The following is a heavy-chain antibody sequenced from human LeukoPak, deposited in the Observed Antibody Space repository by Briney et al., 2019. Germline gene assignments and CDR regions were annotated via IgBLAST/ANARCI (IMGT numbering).Heavy chain of an antibody. V-gene: IGHV1-8*03. CDR3: AVSPHSNYAGRGLYYFDY. J-gene: IGHJ4*02. Sequence: GASVKVSCKASGYTFTSYDINWVRQATGQGLEWMGWMNPNSGNTGYAQKFQGRVTITADKSTSTAYMELSSLRSEDTAVYYCAVSPHSNYAGRGLYYFDYWGQGTLVTVSS. CDR1: GYTFTSYD. D-gene: IGHD4-11*01. CDR2: MNPNSGNT.